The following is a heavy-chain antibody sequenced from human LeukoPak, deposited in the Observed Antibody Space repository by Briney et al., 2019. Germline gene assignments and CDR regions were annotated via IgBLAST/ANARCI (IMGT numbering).Heavy chain of an antibody. CDR2: IYYSGCT. CDR1: GCSISSSSYY. CDR3: ARGPYSYDSSGAFDI. D-gene: IGHD3-22*01. V-gene: IGHV4-61*05. Sequence: SETLSLTCTVSGCSISSSSYYWGWLRQPPGKGLEWVGYIYYSGCTTYSPSLQSRVTISVDTSKNQFSLKLSAVTAADTAVDFCARGPYSYDSSGAFDIWGQGTMVTVSS. J-gene: IGHJ3*02.